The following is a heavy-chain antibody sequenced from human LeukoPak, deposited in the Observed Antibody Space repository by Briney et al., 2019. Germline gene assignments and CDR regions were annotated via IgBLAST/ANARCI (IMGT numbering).Heavy chain of an antibody. V-gene: IGHV3-23*01. CDR2: ISGSGGST. J-gene: IGHJ4*02. CDR1: GFTFSSYA. D-gene: IGHD4-17*01. CDR3: AKSKGATTVTRSDY. Sequence: GGSLRLSCAASGFTFSSYAMSWVRQAPGKGLEWVSAISGSGGSTYYADSVKGRFTISRDNSKNTLYLQMNSLRAEDTAVYYCAKSKGATTVTRSDYWGQGTLVTVSS.